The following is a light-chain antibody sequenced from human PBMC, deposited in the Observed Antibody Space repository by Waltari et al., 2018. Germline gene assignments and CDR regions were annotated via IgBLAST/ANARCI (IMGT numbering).Light chain of an antibody. Sequence: EIVLTQSPATLSWSPGERATLSCRASQSVSSYLAWYQQKPGQAPRLLIYDASNRATGIPARFSGSGSGTDFTLTISSLEPEDFAVYYCQQRSNWATFGPGTKVDIK. CDR1: QSVSSY. V-gene: IGKV3-11*01. J-gene: IGKJ3*01. CDR3: QQRSNWAT. CDR2: DAS.